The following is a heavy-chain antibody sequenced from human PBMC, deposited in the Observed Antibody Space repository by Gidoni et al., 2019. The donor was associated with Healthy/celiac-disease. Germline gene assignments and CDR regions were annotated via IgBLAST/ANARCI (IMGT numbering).Heavy chain of an antibody. CDR1: GFTFSDHY. J-gene: IGHJ6*02. CDR2: TRNKANSYTT. V-gene: IGHV3-72*01. D-gene: IGHD2-21*02. Sequence: EVQLVESGGGLVQPGGSLRLSCAASGFTFSDHYMDWVRQALGKGLEWVGRTRNKANSYTTEYAASVKGRFTISRDDAKNSLYLQMNRLKTEDTAVYYCASLGDRYYGMDVWGQGTTVTVSS. CDR3: ASLGDRYYGMDV.